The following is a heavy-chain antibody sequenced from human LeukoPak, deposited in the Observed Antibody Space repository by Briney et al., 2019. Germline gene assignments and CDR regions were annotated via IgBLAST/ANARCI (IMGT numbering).Heavy chain of an antibody. CDR1: GFTFSSYA. CDR3: ATEGIEYSSSSRYGPPDY. Sequence: GGSMRLSCAASGFTFSSYAMHWVRQAPGKGLEWVAVISYDGGNKYYADSVKGRFTISRDNSKNTLYLQMNSLRAEDTAVYYCATEGIEYSSSSRYGPPDYWGQGTLVTVSS. V-gene: IGHV3-30*01. CDR2: ISYDGGNK. J-gene: IGHJ4*02. D-gene: IGHD6-6*01.